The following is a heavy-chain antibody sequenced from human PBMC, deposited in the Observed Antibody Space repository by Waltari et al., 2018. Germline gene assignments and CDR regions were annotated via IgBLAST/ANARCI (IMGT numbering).Heavy chain of an antibody. J-gene: IGHJ4*02. CDR1: GYPFTSYY. D-gene: IGHD1-26*01. Sequence: QVQLVQSGAEVKKPGASVKVSCKTSGYPFTSYYMHWVRQAPGQGLEWMGWSNTRKGGTNYAQKDQGRVTMTRETSISTAYMELSRLISNDTAVYYCARTYQSGSYSDYWGQGTPVTVSS. CDR2: SNTRKGGT. V-gene: IGHV1-2*02. CDR3: ARTYQSGSYSDY.